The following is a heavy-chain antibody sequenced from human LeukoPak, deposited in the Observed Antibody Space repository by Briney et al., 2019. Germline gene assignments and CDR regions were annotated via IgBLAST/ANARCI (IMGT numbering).Heavy chain of an antibody. J-gene: IGHJ3*02. CDR3: ARGRYYDSSGYYPRRYAFDI. CDR2: MNPNSGNT. D-gene: IGHD3-22*01. Sequence: GSSVTVSYKASVYTFTSYDINWVRQATGQGLDWIGWMNPNSGNTGYAQKFQGRVTMTRNTSISTAYMELSSLRSEDTAVYYCARGRYYDSSGYYPRRYAFDIWGQGTMVTVSS. CDR1: VYTFTSYD. V-gene: IGHV1-8*01.